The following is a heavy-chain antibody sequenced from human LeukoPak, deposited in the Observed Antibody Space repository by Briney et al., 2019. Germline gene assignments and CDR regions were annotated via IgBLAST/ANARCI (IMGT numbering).Heavy chain of an antibody. V-gene: IGHV6-1*01. J-gene: IGHJ6*02. D-gene: IGHD6-13*01. CDR2: TYYRSKWYN. Sequence: SQTLSLTCAISGDSVSSNSAAWNWIRQSPSRGLEWLGRTYYRSKWYNDYAVSVKSRIAINPDTSKNQFSLQLNSVAPEDTAVYYCARERGYSSSWYRDYYYYGMDVWGQGTTVTVSS. CDR3: ARERGYSSSWYRDYYYYGMDV. CDR1: GDSVSSNSAA.